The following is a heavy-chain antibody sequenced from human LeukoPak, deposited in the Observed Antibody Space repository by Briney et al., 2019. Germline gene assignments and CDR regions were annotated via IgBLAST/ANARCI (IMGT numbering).Heavy chain of an antibody. V-gene: IGHV1-2*04. CDR3: ARGPLLWFGELLTLPFDY. D-gene: IGHD3-10*01. CDR2: INPNSGGT. CDR1: GYTFTGYY. J-gene: IGHJ4*02. Sequence: GASVKVSCKASGYTFTGYYMHWVRQAPGQGLEWMGWINPNSGGTNYAQKFQGWVTMTRDTSISTAYMELSRLRSDDTAVYYCARGPLLWFGELLTLPFDYWGQGTLVTVSS.